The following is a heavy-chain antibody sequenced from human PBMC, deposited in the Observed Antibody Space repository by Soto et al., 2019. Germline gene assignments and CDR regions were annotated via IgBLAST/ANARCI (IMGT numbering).Heavy chain of an antibody. Sequence: QVPLVESGGGVVQPGRSLRLSCAASGFTFSSYAMHWVRQAPGKGLEWVAVISYDGSNKYYADSVKGRFTISRDNSKNTLYLQMNSLRAEDTAVYYCARIVDTERGGGYFDYWGQGTLVTVSS. J-gene: IGHJ4*02. CDR2: ISYDGSNK. CDR1: GFTFSSYA. V-gene: IGHV3-30-3*01. CDR3: ARIVDTERGGGYFDY. D-gene: IGHD3-22*01.